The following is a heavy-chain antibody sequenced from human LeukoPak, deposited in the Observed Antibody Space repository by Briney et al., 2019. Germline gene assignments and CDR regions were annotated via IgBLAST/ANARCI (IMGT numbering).Heavy chain of an antibody. CDR2: ISTSGST. CDR1: GGSISSYY. D-gene: IGHD2-2*01. J-gene: IGHJ5*02. Sequence: SETLSLTCTVSGGSISSYYWSWIRQPAGKGLEWIGRISTSGSTNYNPSLKSRVTMSVDTYKNQLSLKLSSVTAADTAVYHCAGEGVEYCSSTSCYLVSRVWFEPWGQGTLVPVSS. V-gene: IGHV4-4*07. CDR3: AGEGVEYCSSTSCYLVSRVWFEP.